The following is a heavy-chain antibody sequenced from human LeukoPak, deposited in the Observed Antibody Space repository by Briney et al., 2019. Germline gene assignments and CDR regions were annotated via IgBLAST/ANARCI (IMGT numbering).Heavy chain of an antibody. CDR3: ARFNWNYDQALWAFDI. CDR1: GGSISSYY. Sequence: SETLSLTRTVSGGSISSYYWSWIRQPAGKGLEWIGRIYTSGSTNYNPSLKSRVTMSVDTSKNQFSLKLSSVTAADTAVYYCARFNWNYDQALWAFDIWGQGTMVTVSS. V-gene: IGHV4-4*07. CDR2: IYTSGST. D-gene: IGHD1-7*01. J-gene: IGHJ3*02.